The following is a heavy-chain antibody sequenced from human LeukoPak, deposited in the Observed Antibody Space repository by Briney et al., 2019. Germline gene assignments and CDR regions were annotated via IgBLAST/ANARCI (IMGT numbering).Heavy chain of an antibody. CDR2: IRYDGSNK. V-gene: IGHV3-30*02. CDR3: ARDMWGYSYGGD. J-gene: IGHJ4*02. D-gene: IGHD5-18*01. Sequence: GGSLRLSCAASGFTFSSYGMHWVRQAPGKGLEWVAFIRYDGSNKYYADSVKGRFTISRDNSKNTLYLQMNSLRAEDTAVYFCARDMWGYSYGGDWGQGTLVTVSS. CDR1: GFTFSSYG.